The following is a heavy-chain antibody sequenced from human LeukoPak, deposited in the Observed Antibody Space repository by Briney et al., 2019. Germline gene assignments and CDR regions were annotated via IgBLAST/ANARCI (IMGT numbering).Heavy chain of an antibody. D-gene: IGHD3-22*01. CDR1: GGSISSYY. CDR3: ARQMTSYDSSGYLYYFDY. V-gene: IGHV4-59*08. CDR2: IYYSGST. J-gene: IGHJ4*02. Sequence: SETLSLTCTVSGGSISSYYWSWIRQPPGKGLEWIGYIYYSGSTNYNPSLKSRVTISVDTSKNQFSLKLSSVTAADTAVYYCARQMTSYDSSGYLYYFDYWGQGTLVTVSS.